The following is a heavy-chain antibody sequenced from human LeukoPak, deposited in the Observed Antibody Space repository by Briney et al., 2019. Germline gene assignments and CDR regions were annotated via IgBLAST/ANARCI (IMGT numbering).Heavy chain of an antibody. D-gene: IGHD1-14*01. V-gene: IGHV3-23*01. Sequence: GGSLRLSCAASGFTFSSYAMSWVRQAPGKGLEWVSAISGSGGSTYYADSVKGRFTISRDNAKNTLYLQMNSLKAEDTAMYYCATGRTDSRYYFDSWGQGTLVTVSS. CDR1: GFTFSSYA. CDR3: ATGRTDSRYYFDS. CDR2: ISGSGGST. J-gene: IGHJ4*02.